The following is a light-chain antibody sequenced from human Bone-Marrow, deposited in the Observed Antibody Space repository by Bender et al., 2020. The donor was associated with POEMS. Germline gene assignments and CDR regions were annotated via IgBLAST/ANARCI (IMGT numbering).Light chain of an antibody. CDR1: SSDVGAYDY. CDR3: SSYTSSDTLVI. J-gene: IGLJ2*01. V-gene: IGLV2-14*01. Sequence: QSALTQPASVSGSPGQSITISCSGTSSDVGAYDYVSWYQQHPGKAPKLMIYDVSTRPSGVSNRFSGSKSVNTASLTISGLQAEDEADYYCSSYTSSDTLVIFGGGTKLTVL. CDR2: DVS.